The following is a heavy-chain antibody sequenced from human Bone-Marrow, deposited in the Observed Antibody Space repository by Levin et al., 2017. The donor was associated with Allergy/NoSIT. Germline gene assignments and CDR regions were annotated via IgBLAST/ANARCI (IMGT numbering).Heavy chain of an antibody. Sequence: GGSLRLSCVGSGFSFSSYAVNWVRQAPGKGLEWVSYISSSGSYIYYADSVRGRFTISRDNARNSLYLEMNSLRDDDTAFYYCTREREAVLWNDRYGSQREVNWFDSWGQGALVAVSA. J-gene: IGHJ5*01. D-gene: IGHD1-1*01. CDR1: GFSFSSYA. CDR2: ISSSGSYI. CDR3: TREREAVLWNDRYGSQREVNWFDS. V-gene: IGHV3-21*04.